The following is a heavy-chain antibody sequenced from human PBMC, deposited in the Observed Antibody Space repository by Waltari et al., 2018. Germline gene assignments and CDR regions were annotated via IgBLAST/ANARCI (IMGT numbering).Heavy chain of an antibody. Sequence: EVQLVESGGGLVQPGGSLRLSCAASGFTFNYYNMNWIRQAPGKGLEWISFISSGGTNIYYSDSVTGRFTISRDNANNSLYLQMNRLRADDTAVYYCARGRAGLASSGKGNWFDPWGQGTLVTVSS. J-gene: IGHJ5*02. D-gene: IGHD1-26*01. CDR2: ISSGGTNI. CDR1: GFTFNYYN. CDR3: ARGRAGLASSGKGNWFDP. V-gene: IGHV3-48*01.